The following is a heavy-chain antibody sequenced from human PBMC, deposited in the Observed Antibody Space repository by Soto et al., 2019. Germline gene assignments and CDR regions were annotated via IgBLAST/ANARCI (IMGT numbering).Heavy chain of an antibody. Sequence: SETLSLTCSVSGGSITNTGYFWARARQPPGKGLEWIGSINYAGKTFYSPSVKSRLTISIDTSENQFSLRLTSVTATDTAIYYCARLNYDILTGYWDNNWFDPWGQGTLVTVSS. CDR1: GGSITNTGYF. CDR3: ARLNYDILTGYWDNNWFDP. D-gene: IGHD3-9*01. CDR2: INYAGKT. V-gene: IGHV4-39*01. J-gene: IGHJ5*02.